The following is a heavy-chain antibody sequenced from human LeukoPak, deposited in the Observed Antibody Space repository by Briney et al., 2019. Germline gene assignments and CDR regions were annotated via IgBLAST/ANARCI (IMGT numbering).Heavy chain of an antibody. D-gene: IGHD6-13*01. J-gene: IGHJ6*02. CDR2: ISSGSTHM. CDR1: GFTFTTYT. CDR3: VREDGSSWYTGYYGMDV. Sequence: GGSLRLSCAASGFTFTTYTMNWVRQAPGRGLEWVSSISSGSTHMYYADSVKGRFSISRDNAKNSLYLQMNSLGADDTAVYYCVREDGSSWYTGYYGMDVWGQGTTVTVSS. V-gene: IGHV3-21*01.